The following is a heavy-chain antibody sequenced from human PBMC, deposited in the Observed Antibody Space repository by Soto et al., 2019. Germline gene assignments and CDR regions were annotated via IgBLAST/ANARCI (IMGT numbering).Heavy chain of an antibody. V-gene: IGHV3-21*01. J-gene: IGHJ4*02. D-gene: IGHD6-19*01. CDR2: ISSSSSYI. Sequence: EVQLVESGGGLVKPGGSLRLSCAASGFTFSSYSMNWVRQAPGKGLEWVSSISSSSSYIYYADSVKGRFTISRDNAKNSLYLQMNSLRGEDTAVYYCAREAAVAEYFDYWGQGTLVTVSS. CDR3: AREAAVAEYFDY. CDR1: GFTFSSYS.